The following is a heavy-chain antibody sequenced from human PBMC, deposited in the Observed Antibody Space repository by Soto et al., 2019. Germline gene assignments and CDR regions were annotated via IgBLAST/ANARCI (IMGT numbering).Heavy chain of an antibody. Sequence: ASVKVPARHLGTPSPATIHWVRQAPGQGLEWMGIINPGGGSTSYAQKFQGRVTMTRDTSTSTVYMELSSLRSEDTAVYYCARGWALHYFDYWGQGTLVTVSS. CDR3: ARGWALHYFDY. CDR2: INPGGGST. CDR1: GTPSPAT. D-gene: IGHD6-13*01. V-gene: IGHV1-46*01. J-gene: IGHJ4*02.